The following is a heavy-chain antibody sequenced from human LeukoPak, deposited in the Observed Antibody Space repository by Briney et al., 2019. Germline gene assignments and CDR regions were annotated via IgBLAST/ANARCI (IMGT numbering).Heavy chain of an antibody. CDR1: GGSISSGSYY. J-gene: IGHJ4*02. V-gene: IGHV4-61*02. Sequence: SETLSLTCTVSGGSISSGSYYWSWIRQPPGKGLEWIGRIYTSGSTNYNPSLKSRVTISVDTSKNQFSLKLSSVTAADTAVYYCAREDGDYEVDYWGQGTLVTVSS. CDR3: AREDGDYEVDY. CDR2: IYTSGST. D-gene: IGHD4-17*01.